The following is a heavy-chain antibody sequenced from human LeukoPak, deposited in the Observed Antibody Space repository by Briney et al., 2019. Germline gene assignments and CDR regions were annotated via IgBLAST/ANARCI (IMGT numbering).Heavy chain of an antibody. D-gene: IGHD6-6*01. CDR3: AKSELEDDAFDI. CDR1: GFTLSNYA. CDR2: ISGSGGST. V-gene: IGHV3-23*01. Sequence: GGSLRLSCAASGFTLSNYAMSWVRQAPGKGLEWVSAISGSGGSTYYADSVRGRFTISRDNSKNTLYLQLNSLRAEDTAVYYCAKSELEDDAFDIWGQGTMVTVSS. J-gene: IGHJ3*02.